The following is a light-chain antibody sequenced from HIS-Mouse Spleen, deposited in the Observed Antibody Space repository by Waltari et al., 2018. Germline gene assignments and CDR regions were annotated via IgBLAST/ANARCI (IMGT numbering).Light chain of an antibody. CDR3: YSTDSSGNHRV. CDR1: ALPKKY. J-gene: IGLJ2*01. Sequence: SYELTQPPSVSVSPGQTARITCSGDALPKKYAYWYQQKSGQAPVLVIYEDNKRPSGIPGRFSGSSSGTIATLTISGAQVEDEADYYCYSTDSSGNHRVFGGGTKLTVL. V-gene: IGLV3-10*01. CDR2: EDN.